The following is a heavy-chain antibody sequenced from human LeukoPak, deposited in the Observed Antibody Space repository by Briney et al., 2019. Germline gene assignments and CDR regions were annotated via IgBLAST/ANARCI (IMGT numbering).Heavy chain of an antibody. V-gene: IGHV3-7*01. CDR1: GLTFNSYW. Sequence: GGSLRLSCAASGLTFNSYWMTWVRQAPGKGLEWVGNIKEDGSEKNYADSVNGRFTTSRDNAKNSLYLQMNSLRVEDTAVYYCARDPPGNYFDGTGYYSWGQGTLVTVSS. J-gene: IGHJ5*02. D-gene: IGHD3-22*01. CDR2: IKEDGSEK. CDR3: ARDPPGNYFDGTGYYS.